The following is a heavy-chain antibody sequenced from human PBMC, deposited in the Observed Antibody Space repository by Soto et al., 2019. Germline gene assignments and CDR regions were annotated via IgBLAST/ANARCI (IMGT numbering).Heavy chain of an antibody. CDR2: IYHSGST. Sequence: QLQLQESGSGLVKPSQTLSLTCAVSGGSISSGGYSWSWIRQPPGKGLEWVGYIYHSGSTYYNPSLKSRVTLSIDRSKNQFSLKLSSVTAADTAVYYCTRSSSTVTTLDYWGQGTLVTVSS. J-gene: IGHJ4*02. V-gene: IGHV4-30-2*01. CDR1: GGSISSGGYS. CDR3: TRSSSTVTTLDY. D-gene: IGHD2-2*01.